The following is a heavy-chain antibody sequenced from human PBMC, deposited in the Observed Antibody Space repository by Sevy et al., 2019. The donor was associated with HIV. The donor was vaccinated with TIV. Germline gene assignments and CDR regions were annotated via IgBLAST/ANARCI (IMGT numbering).Heavy chain of an antibody. D-gene: IGHD2-2*01. CDR3: ARDCSSTSCLWGLDV. J-gene: IGHJ6*02. CDR1: GFTFSNYW. V-gene: IGHV3-7*03. CDR2: IKRDGSEK. Sequence: GGSLRLSCAASGFTFSNYWMSWVRQAPGKGLEWVANIKRDGSEKYYMASVKGRFTISRDNAKNSLYLQINSLRAEDTAMYYCARDCSSTSCLWGLDVWGQGPRSPSP.